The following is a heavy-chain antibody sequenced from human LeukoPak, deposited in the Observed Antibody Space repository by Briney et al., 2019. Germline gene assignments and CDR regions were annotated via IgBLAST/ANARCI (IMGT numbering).Heavy chain of an antibody. D-gene: IGHD6-6*01. V-gene: IGHV3-20*04. CDR2: INWNGGST. CDR3: GREGLEYSGSRQVWFAP. CDR1: GFTFDDYG. Sequence: GGSLRLSCAASGFTFDDYGMSWVRQAPGKGLEWVSGINWNGGSTGYADSVKGRFTISRDNAKNSLYLQMNSLRAEDTALHYCGREGLEYSGSRQVWFAPWGQGTLATVPS. J-gene: IGHJ5*02.